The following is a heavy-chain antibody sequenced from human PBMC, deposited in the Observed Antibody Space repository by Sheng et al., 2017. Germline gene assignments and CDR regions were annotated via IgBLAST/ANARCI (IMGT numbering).Heavy chain of an antibody. J-gene: IGHJ3*02. CDR3: ASIGGEMPDAFDI. CDR1: GFTFSSYA. V-gene: IGHV3-30*04. CDR2: ISYDGSNK. D-gene: IGHD2-2*01. Sequence: QVQLVESGGGVVQPGRSLRLSCAASGFTFSSYAMHWVRQAPGKGLEWVAVISYDGSNKYYADSVKGRFTISRDNSKNTLYLQMNSLRAEDTAVYYCASIGGEMPDAFDIWGQGTMVTVSS.